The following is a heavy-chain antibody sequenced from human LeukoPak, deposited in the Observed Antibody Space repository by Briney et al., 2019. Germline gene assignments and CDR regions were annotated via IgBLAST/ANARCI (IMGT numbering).Heavy chain of an antibody. CDR1: GGFISSSNW. V-gene: IGHV4-4*02. Sequence: SETLSLTCAVSGGFISSSNWWSWVLQPPGRGLEWIEEIYDSGGTNYNPSLKSRVAISVDKSKNQLSLKLTSVTAADTAVYFCPRVGRDYYGSGSLGAFYYHGMDVWGQGTTVTVS. J-gene: IGHJ6*02. CDR2: IYDSGGT. D-gene: IGHD3-10*01. CDR3: PRVGRDYYGSGSLGAFYYHGMDV.